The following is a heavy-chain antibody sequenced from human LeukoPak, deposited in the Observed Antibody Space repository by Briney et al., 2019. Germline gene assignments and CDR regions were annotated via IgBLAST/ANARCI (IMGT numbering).Heavy chain of an antibody. CDR1: GYTFTSYG. V-gene: IGHV1-18*01. CDR3: ARLFSGDYVWGSYLDRGYFDY. Sequence: ASVKVSCKASGYTFTSYGISWVRQAPGQGLEWMGWISAYNGNTNYAQKLQGRVTMTTDTSTSTAYMELRSLRSDDTAMYYCARLFSGDYVWGSYLDRGYFDYWGQGTLVTVSS. D-gene: IGHD3-16*02. J-gene: IGHJ4*02. CDR2: ISAYNGNT.